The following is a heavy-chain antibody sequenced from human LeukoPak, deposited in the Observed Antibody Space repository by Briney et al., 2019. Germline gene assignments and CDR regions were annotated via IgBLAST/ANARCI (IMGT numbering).Heavy chain of an antibody. J-gene: IGHJ3*02. CDR3: VKDMSGDYGGTGDAFDI. CDR2: ICGSCSSR. V-gene: IGHV3-23*01. Sequence: GGSLRLSCAASGFTLSNYAMNWVRQAPGKGLEWVSAICGSCSSRYYADSVKGRFTISRDNSENTLYLQMNSLRAEDTAVYYCVKDMSGDYGGTGDAFDIWGQGTMVTVSS. CDR1: GFTLSNYA. D-gene: IGHD4-17*01.